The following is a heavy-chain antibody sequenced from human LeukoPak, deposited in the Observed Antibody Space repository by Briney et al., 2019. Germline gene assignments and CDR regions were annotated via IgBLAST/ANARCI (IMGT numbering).Heavy chain of an antibody. CDR2: IYPGDSDT. D-gene: IGHD3-3*01. J-gene: IGHJ6*02. CDR3: ARQWGYYDFWSGYWDPFYYYGMDV. Sequence: GESLKISCKGSGYSFTSYWIGWVRQMPGKGLEWMGIIYPGDSDTRYSPSFQGQVTISADKSISTAYLQWSSLKASDTAMYYCARQWGYYDFWSGYWDPFYYYGMDVWGQGTTVTVSS. CDR1: GYSFTSYW. V-gene: IGHV5-51*01.